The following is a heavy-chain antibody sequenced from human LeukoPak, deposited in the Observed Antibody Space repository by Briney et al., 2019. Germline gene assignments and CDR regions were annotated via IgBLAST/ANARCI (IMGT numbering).Heavy chain of an antibody. Sequence: PGGSLRLSCAASGFTFSTYGMNWVRQAPGKGLEWISYISSSSDSIKYADSVKGRFTSSRDNAKNSLYLQMNSLRAEDTADCTKSIISFSGQADHWGQGTLVTVSS. V-gene: IGHV3-48*04. CDR1: GFTFSTYG. D-gene: IGHD5-12*01. J-gene: IGHJ4*02. CDR3: SIISFSGQADH. CDR2: ISSSSDSI.